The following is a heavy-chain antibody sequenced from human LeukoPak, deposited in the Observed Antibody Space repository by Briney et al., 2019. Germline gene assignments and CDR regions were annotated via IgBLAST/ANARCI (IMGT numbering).Heavy chain of an antibody. CDR1: GGPISGYY. D-gene: IGHD3-22*01. CDR3: ARASDSSAYYLHYFDY. V-gene: IGHV4-59*01. J-gene: IGHJ4*02. CDR2: IYYSGST. Sequence: SETLSLTCNVSGGPISGYYWSWIRQPPGKGLEWIGYIYYSGSTDYNPSLKSRVIISVDASNDQISLKLTSVTAADTAVYFCARASDSSAYYLHYFDYWGQGILVTVSS.